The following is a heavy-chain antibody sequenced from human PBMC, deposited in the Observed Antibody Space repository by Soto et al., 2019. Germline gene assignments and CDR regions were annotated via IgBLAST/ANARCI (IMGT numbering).Heavy chain of an antibody. D-gene: IGHD3-16*01. Sequence: QVQLQQWGAGLLKPSETLSLTCAVYGGSFSGYYWSWIRQPPGKGLEWIGEINHSGSTNYNPSLKSRVTISVDTSKNQFSLKLSSVTAADTAVYYCASPEGRSRGGYYYYGMDVWGQGTTVTVSS. J-gene: IGHJ6*02. CDR1: GGSFSGYY. V-gene: IGHV4-34*01. CDR3: ASPEGRSRGGYYYYGMDV. CDR2: INHSGST.